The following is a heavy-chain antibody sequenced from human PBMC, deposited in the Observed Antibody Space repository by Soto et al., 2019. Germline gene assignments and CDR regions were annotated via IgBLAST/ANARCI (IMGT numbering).Heavy chain of an antibody. CDR3: AKGMYYYDSSGYRLFDY. V-gene: IGHV3-23*01. J-gene: IGHJ4*02. D-gene: IGHD3-22*01. CDR1: GFTFRNYA. Sequence: QPGGSLRLSCAASGFTFRNYAMNWVRQAPGKGLEWVSGISVSGGSTYYADSVKGRLTVSRDNSKNTVFLQMNSLRAEDTAVYFCAKGMYYYDSSGYRLFDYWGQGTLVTVSS. CDR2: ISVSGGST.